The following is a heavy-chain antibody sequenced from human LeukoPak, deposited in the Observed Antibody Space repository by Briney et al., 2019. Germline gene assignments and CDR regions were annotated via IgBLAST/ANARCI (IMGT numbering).Heavy chain of an antibody. V-gene: IGHV4-4*07. CDR3: ARGGCSASSCSWFDP. J-gene: IGHJ5*02. CDR2: IYTSGNT. Sequence: SETLSLTCSVSGDSISSYYWTWIRQPAGKGLEWIGHIYTSGNTAYNPPLKSRVTMSVDTSKIQFSLKLSSVTAADTAVYYCARGGCSASSCSWFDPWGQGTLVTVSS. CDR1: GDSISSYY. D-gene: IGHD2-2*01.